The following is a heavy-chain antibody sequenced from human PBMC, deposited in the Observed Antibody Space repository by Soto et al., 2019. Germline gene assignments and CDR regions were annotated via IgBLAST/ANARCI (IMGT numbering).Heavy chain of an antibody. V-gene: IGHV3-21*01. CDR3: ARASRIVVVPAANNY. CDR1: GFTFSSYS. D-gene: IGHD2-2*01. CDR2: ISSSSSYI. J-gene: IGHJ4*02. Sequence: PGGSLRLSCAASGFTFSSYSTNWVRQAPGKGLEWVSSISSSSSYIYYADSVKGRFTISRDNAKNSLYLQMNSLRAEDTAVYYCARASRIVVVPAANNYWGQGTLVTVSS.